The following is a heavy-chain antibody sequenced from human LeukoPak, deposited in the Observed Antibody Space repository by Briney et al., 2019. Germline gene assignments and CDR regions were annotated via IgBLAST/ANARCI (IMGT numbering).Heavy chain of an antibody. D-gene: IGHD1-1*01. J-gene: IGHJ1*01. CDR2: TNKDGSEK. CDR3: VRDGNDGLNDWEY. CDR1: GFISTDYW. Sequence: PGGSLRLSCEASGFISTDYWMTWARQAPGKGLEWVANTNKDGSEKWYVDSVKGRFTISRDNAKNSLYLQMNSLKAGDTALYYCVRDGNDGLNDWEYWGQGALVTVSS. V-gene: IGHV3-7*03.